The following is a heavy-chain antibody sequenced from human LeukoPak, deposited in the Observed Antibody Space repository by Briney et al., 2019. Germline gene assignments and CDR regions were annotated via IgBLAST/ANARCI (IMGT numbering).Heavy chain of an antibody. CDR3: ARTDYSNFYNWFDP. J-gene: IGHJ5*02. Sequence: GGSLGLSCAASGFTFSDYYMSWIRQAPGKGLEWVSYISSSGSTIYYADSVKGRFTISRDNAKNSLYLQMNSLRAEDTAVYYCARTDYSNFYNWFDPWGQGTLVTVSS. D-gene: IGHD4-11*01. CDR2: ISSSGSTI. V-gene: IGHV3-11*01. CDR1: GFTFSDYY.